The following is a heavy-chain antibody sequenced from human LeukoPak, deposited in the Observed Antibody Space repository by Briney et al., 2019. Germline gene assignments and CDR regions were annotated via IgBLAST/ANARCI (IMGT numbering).Heavy chain of an antibody. J-gene: IGHJ4*02. CDR2: INHSGST. CDR3: ATSSSWYYNY. CDR1: GGSFSGYY. V-gene: IGHV4-34*01. Sequence: PSETLSLTCAVYGGSFSGYYWSWIRQPPGEGLEWIGEINHSGSTNYNPSLKSRVTISVDTSKNQFSLKLSSVTAADTAVYYCATSSSWYYNYWGQGTLVTVSS. D-gene: IGHD6-13*01.